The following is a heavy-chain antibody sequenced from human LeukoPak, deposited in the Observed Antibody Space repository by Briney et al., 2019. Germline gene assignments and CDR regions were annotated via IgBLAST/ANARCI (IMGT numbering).Heavy chain of an antibody. D-gene: IGHD3-10*01. CDR3: AKPVYYYGSGTKN. V-gene: IGHV3-23*01. CDR1: GFTFSSYA. CDR2: ISGSGGST. J-gene: IGHJ1*01. Sequence: GGSLRLSCAASGFTFSSYAMSWVRQAPGKGLEWVSAISGSGGSTYYADSVKGRFTISRDDSKNTLYLQMNSLRAEDTAVYYCAKPVYYYGSGTKNWGQGTLVTVSS.